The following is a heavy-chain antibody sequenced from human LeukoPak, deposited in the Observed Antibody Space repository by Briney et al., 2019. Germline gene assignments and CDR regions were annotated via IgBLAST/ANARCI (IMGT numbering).Heavy chain of an antibody. D-gene: IGHD2-15*01. Sequence: VASVKVSCKASGYTFTGYYMHWVRQAPGQRPEWMGRINPNSGGTNYAQKFQGRVTMTRDTSISTAYVELSRLRSDDTAVYYCAREALGYCSGGSCDSGALDIWGQGTMVIVSS. CDR1: GYTFTGYY. CDR3: AREALGYCSGGSCDSGALDI. CDR2: INPNSGGT. J-gene: IGHJ3*02. V-gene: IGHV1-2*06.